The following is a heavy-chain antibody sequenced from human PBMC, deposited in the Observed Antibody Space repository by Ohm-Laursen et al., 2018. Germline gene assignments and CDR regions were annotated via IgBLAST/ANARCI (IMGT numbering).Heavy chain of an antibody. V-gene: IGHV3-49*04. J-gene: IGHJ6*02. CDR2: IRSKAYGGTT. CDR3: TRDNSGMDV. CDR1: GFTVSSNY. Sequence: SLRLSCAASGFTVSSNYMSWVRQAPGKGLEWVGFIRSKAYGGTTEYAASVKGRFTISRDDSKSIAYLQMNSLKTEDTAVYYCTRDNSGMDVWGQGTTVTVSS.